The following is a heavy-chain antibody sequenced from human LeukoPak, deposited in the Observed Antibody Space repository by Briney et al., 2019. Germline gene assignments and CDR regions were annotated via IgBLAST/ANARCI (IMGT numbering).Heavy chain of an antibody. V-gene: IGHV4-4*07. D-gene: IGHD2-2*01. CDR3: ASLKRGYQPPAGFDY. J-gene: IGHJ4*02. CDR2: IYTSGST. CDR1: GGSISSYY. Sequence: SETLSLTCTVSGGSISSYYWSWIRQPAGKGLEWIGRIYTSGSTNYNPSLKSRVTMSVDTSKNQFSLKLSSVTAADTAVYYCASLKRGYQPPAGFDYWGQGTLVTVSS.